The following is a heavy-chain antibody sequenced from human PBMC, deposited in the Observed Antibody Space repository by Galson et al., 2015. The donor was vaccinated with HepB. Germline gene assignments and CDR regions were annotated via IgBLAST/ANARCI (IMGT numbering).Heavy chain of an antibody. CDR2: ISTYNGNT. Sequence: SVKVSCKASGYTFISYSIVWVRQAPGQGLEWMGWISTYNGNTNYAQNLQGRVTMTRDTSTTTAYMELRSLGSGDTAVYYCARDGGDGYNYNFDYWGQGTVVTVSS. V-gene: IGHV1-18*04. CDR1: GYTFISYS. D-gene: IGHD5-24*01. J-gene: IGHJ4*02. CDR3: ARDGGDGYNYNFDY.